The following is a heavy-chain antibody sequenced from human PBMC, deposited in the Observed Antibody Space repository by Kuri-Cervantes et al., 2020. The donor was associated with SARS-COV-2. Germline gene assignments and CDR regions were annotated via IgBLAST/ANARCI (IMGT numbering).Heavy chain of an antibody. CDR2: ISYDGSNK. V-gene: IGHV3-30-3*01. D-gene: IGHD3-9*01. Sequence: GESLKISCAASGFTFSRYAMHWVRQAPGKGLEWVAVISYDGSNKDYTASGKGRFTISRDNSQNTLYLQMNSLRAEDTAVYYCARGPYYDILTGYYTRRHYYGMDVWGQGTTVTVSS. CDR3: ARGPYYDILTGYYTRRHYYGMDV. CDR1: GFTFSRYA. J-gene: IGHJ6*02.